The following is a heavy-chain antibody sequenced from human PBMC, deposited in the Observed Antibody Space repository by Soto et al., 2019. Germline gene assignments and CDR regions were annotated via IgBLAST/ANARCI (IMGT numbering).Heavy chain of an antibody. Sequence: PGGSLRLSCAASGFTFSSCAMSWVRQAPGKGLEWVSAISGSGGSTYYADSVKGRFTISRDNSKNTLYLQMNSLRAEDTAVYYCAKKRIDYGGNNFDYWGQGTLATVSS. CDR3: AKKRIDYGGNNFDY. J-gene: IGHJ4*02. D-gene: IGHD4-17*01. CDR2: ISGSGGST. CDR1: GFTFSSCA. V-gene: IGHV3-23*01.